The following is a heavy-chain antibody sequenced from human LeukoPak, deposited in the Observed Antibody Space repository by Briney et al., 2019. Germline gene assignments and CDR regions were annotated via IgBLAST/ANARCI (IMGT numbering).Heavy chain of an antibody. CDR3: ARIAYCGGDCYTTYFDY. V-gene: IGHV1-18*01. D-gene: IGHD2-21*01. CDR1: GYTFTSYG. Sequence: ASVKVSCKASGYTFTSYGISWVRQAPGQGLEWMGWISAYNGNINYAQKLQGRVTMTTDTSTSTAYMELRSLRSDDTAVYYCARIAYCGGDCYTTYFDYWGQGTLVTVSS. J-gene: IGHJ4*02. CDR2: ISAYNGNI.